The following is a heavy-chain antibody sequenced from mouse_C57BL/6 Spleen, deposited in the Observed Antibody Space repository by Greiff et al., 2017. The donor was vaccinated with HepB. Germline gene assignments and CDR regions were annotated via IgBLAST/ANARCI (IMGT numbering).Heavy chain of an antibody. D-gene: IGHD1-1*01. J-gene: IGHJ4*01. V-gene: IGHV1-18*01. CDR3: ARGGFTTVVEAMDY. CDR1: GYTFTDYN. Sequence: EVHLVESGPELVKPGASVKIPCKASGYTFTDYNMDWVKQSHGKSLEWIGDINPNNGGTIYNQKFKGKATLTVDKSSSTAYMELRSLTSEDTAVYYCARGGFTTVVEAMDYWGQGTSVTVSS. CDR2: INPNNGGT.